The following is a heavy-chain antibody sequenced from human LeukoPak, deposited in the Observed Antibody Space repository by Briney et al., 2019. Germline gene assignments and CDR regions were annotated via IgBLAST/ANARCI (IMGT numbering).Heavy chain of an antibody. V-gene: IGHV4-59*01. CDR3: ARGAVAGLDY. Sequence: SETLSLTCTVSGGSISSYYWSWIRQPPGKGLERIGYIYYSGSTNYNPSLKSRVTISVDTSKNQFSLKLSSVTAADTAVYYCARGAVAGLDYWGQGTLVTVSS. CDR1: GGSISSYY. D-gene: IGHD6-19*01. CDR2: IYYSGST. J-gene: IGHJ4*02.